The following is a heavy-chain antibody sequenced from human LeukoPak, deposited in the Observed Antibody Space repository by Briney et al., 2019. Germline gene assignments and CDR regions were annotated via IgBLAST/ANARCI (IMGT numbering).Heavy chain of an antibody. D-gene: IGHD2-15*01. V-gene: IGHV4-34*01. CDR1: GGSFSGYY. CDR3: ADGYCSGGSCYFDY. J-gene: IGHJ4*02. Sequence: PSETLSLTCAVYGGSFSGYYWSWIRQPPGKGLEWIGDINHSGSTNYNPSLKSRVTISVDTSKNQFSLKLSSVTAADTAVYYCADGYCSGGSCYFDYWGQGTLVTVSS. CDR2: INHSGST.